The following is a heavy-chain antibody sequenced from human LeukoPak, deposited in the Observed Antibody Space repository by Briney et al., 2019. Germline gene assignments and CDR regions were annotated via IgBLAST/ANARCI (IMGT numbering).Heavy chain of an antibody. CDR1: GGSLRGYF. Sequence: PSETLSLTCTVSGGSLRGYFWSWIRQPPGKGLEWIGHIYSSGSTTYTPFLQGRVTISLDTSKNQFSLKLSSVTAADTAVYYCARHYDSGSYPLDFWGQGTLVTVSS. CDR3: ARHYDSGSYPLDF. CDR2: IYSSGST. D-gene: IGHD3-10*01. J-gene: IGHJ4*02. V-gene: IGHV4-59*08.